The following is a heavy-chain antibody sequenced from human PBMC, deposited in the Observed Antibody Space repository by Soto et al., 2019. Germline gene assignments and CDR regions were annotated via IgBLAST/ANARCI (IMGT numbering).Heavy chain of an antibody. CDR1: GYSFTSDF. J-gene: IGHJ6*02. Sequence: GGSLNVSCTVSGYSFTSDFSSCVRQLHGKGLEWMGRIDPSDSYTNYSPSFQGHVTISADKSISTAYLQWSSLKASDTAMYYCARTSMAAAGAYYYGMDVWGQGTTVTVS. V-gene: IGHV5-10-1*01. CDR3: ARTSMAAAGAYYYGMDV. D-gene: IGHD6-13*01. CDR2: IDPSDSYT.